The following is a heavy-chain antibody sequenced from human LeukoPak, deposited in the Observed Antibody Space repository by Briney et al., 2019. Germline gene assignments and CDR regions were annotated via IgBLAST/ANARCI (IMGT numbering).Heavy chain of an antibody. CDR1: GYSISSGYY. V-gene: IGHV4-38-2*02. Sequence: SETLSLTCTVSGYSISSGYYWGWIRQPPGKGLEWIGSIYHSGSTYYNPSLKSRVTISVDTSKNQFSLKLSSVTAADTAVYYCARVGGSGWYGGVFDYWGQGTLVTVSS. D-gene: IGHD6-19*01. CDR2: IYHSGST. CDR3: ARVGGSGWYGGVFDY. J-gene: IGHJ4*02.